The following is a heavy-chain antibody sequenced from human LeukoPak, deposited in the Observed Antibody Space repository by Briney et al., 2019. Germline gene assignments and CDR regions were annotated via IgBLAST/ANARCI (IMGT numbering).Heavy chain of an antibody. CDR1: GFTFSDYA. V-gene: IGHV3-30-3*01. Sequence: GRSLRLSCAASGFTFSDYAMHWVRQAPGKGLEWVAVISKDGSDKYYPGSVRGRFTISRDNSKNTIYLQMDSLRAEDTAIYYCARDYWWNYDYWGQGTLVAVSS. J-gene: IGHJ4*02. D-gene: IGHD1-7*01. CDR3: ARDYWWNYDY. CDR2: ISKDGSDK.